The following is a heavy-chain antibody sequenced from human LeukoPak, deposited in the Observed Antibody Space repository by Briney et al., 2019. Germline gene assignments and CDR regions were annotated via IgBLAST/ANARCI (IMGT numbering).Heavy chain of an antibody. J-gene: IGHJ4*02. CDR3: ARLVIYYFDY. Sequence: SETLSLTCTVSGGSISSSYYWGWIRQPPGKGLEWIGSIYYSGSTYYNPSLKSRVTISVDTSKNQFSLKLSSVTAADTAVYYCARLVIYYFDYWGQGTLVTVSS. CDR1: GGSISSSYY. V-gene: IGHV4-39*01. D-gene: IGHD2-21*01. CDR2: IYYSGST.